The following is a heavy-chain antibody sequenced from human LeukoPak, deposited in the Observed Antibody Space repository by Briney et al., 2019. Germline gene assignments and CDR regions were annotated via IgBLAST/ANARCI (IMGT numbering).Heavy chain of an antibody. CDR2: TYYRSKWYN. Sequence: SQTLSLTCAISGDSVSSNSAAWNWIRQSPSRGLEWLGRTYYRSKWYNDYAVSVKSRITINPDTSKNQFSLQLNSVTPEDTAVYYCARAGNPSSGWYRWFDPWGQGTLVTVSS. CDR1: GDSVSSNSAA. D-gene: IGHD6-19*01. V-gene: IGHV6-1*01. CDR3: ARAGNPSSGWYRWFDP. J-gene: IGHJ5*02.